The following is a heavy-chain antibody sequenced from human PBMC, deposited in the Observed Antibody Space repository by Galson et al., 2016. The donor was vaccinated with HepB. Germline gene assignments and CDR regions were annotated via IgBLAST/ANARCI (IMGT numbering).Heavy chain of an antibody. CDR1: GVSISSGGLY. V-gene: IGHV4-31*03. Sequence: TLSLTCTVSGVSISSGGLYWNWIRQHPGKGLEWIGYIYYSGSTHYNPSLQSRPSISVDTSKNQFPLRLSSVTAADTAVYYCALADRVVDDFWSVHQHYYFYSGMDVWGKGTTVTVSS. J-gene: IGHJ6*04. D-gene: IGHD3-3*01. CDR3: ALADRVVDDFWSVHQHYYFYSGMDV. CDR2: IYYSGST.